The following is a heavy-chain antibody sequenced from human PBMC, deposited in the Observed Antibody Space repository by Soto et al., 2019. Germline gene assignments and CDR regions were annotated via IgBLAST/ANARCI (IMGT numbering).Heavy chain of an antibody. CDR2: IIPIFGTA. J-gene: IGHJ5*02. CDR3: AREVGATLNRFDP. CDR1: GGTFSSYA. D-gene: IGHD1-26*01. V-gene: IGHV1-69*13. Sequence: SVKVSCKASGGTFSSYAISWVRQAPGQGLEWMGGIIPIFGTANYAQKFQGRVTITADESTSTAYMELSSLRSEDTAVYYCAREVGATLNRFDPWGHSSPVTVSX.